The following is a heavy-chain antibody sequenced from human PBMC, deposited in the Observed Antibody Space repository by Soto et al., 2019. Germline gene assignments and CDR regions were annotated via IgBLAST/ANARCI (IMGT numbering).Heavy chain of an antibody. Sequence: PGGSLRLSCAASGFTFSNCGMHWVRQAPGKGLEWVAAVWYDGSKTYYADSVKGRFTISRDNSENTLFVQMSSLRAEDMAVYYCARGHYDFWSGYYGPFDYWGQGTLVTVSS. CDR2: VWYDGSKT. J-gene: IGHJ4*02. CDR3: ARGHYDFWSGYYGPFDY. V-gene: IGHV3-33*01. CDR1: GFTFSNCG. D-gene: IGHD3-3*01.